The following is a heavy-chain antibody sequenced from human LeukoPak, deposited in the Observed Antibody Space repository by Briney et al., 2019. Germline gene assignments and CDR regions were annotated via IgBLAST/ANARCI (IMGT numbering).Heavy chain of an antibody. J-gene: IGHJ5*01. CDR1: SAAINSYY. Sequence: SETLSFTGTVPSAAINSYYWSWIRQRAGKGREWIGPICSSGTTNYSPSLKSRVTMSIDTSKNQFSLKLSSVTAADTAVFYCARGGGNTYSKWFDSWGQGTLVTVSS. V-gene: IGHV4-4*07. CDR3: ARGGGNTYSKWFDS. D-gene: IGHD2-15*01. CDR2: ICSSGTT.